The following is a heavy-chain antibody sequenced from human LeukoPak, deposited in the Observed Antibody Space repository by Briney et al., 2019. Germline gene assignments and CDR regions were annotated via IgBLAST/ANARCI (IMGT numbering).Heavy chain of an antibody. V-gene: IGHV1-58*02. CDR1: GFTFTSSA. CDR3: AAFPNCTNGVCFDY. D-gene: IGHD2-8*01. CDR2: IVVGSGNT. Sequence: SVKVSCKASGFTFTSSAMQWVRQARGQRLEWIGWIVVGSGNTNYAQKFQERVTITRDMSTSTAYMELSSLRSENTAVYYCAAFPNCTNGVCFDYWGQGTLVTVSS. J-gene: IGHJ4*02.